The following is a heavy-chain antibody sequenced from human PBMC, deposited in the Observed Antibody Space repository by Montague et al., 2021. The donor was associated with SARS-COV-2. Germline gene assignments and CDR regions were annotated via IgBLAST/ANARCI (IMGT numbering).Heavy chain of an antibody. CDR1: GFTFSPFW. V-gene: IGHV3-7*05. J-gene: IGHJ4*02. Sequence: SLRLSCAASGFTFSPFWMTWVRQVPGKGLEWVANIKQDGSEKYYXXSVKGRFTISRGNAKNSLYLQLDSLRAEDTAVYYCARGYDSSGYQYWGQGTLVTVSS. CDR2: IKQDGSEK. D-gene: IGHD3-22*01. CDR3: ARGYDSSGYQY.